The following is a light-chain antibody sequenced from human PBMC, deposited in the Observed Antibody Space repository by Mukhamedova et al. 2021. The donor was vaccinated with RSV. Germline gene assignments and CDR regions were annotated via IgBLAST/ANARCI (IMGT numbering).Light chain of an antibody. CDR2: AAY. J-gene: IGKJ2*01. CDR3: QQYGRSPPYT. V-gene: IGKV3D-20*01. Sequence: LAPRLLIHAAYFRAPGIPDRFSGSGSETDFTLTISRLEPEDFAVYYCQQYGRSPPYTFGQG.